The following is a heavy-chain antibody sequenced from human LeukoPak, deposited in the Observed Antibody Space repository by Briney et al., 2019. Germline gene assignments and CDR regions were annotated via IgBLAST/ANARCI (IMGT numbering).Heavy chain of an antibody. D-gene: IGHD3-10*01. CDR2: IQYDGSNE. V-gene: IGHV3-30*02. CDR3: ARVFGTGYFDY. CDR1: GFTFRSYG. J-gene: IGHJ4*02. Sequence: PGGSLRLSCAASGFTFRSYGMHWVRQAPGKGLEWVAYIQYDGSNEQYAHSVKGRFRISRDSSKNTLYLQMGTLRAEDMAVYYCARVFGTGYFDYWGQGTLVTVSS.